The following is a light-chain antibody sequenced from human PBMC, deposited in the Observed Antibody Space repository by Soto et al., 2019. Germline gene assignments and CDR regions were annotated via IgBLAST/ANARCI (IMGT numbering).Light chain of an antibody. CDR3: QQRSYWLS. V-gene: IGKV3-11*01. J-gene: IGKJ4*01. CDR2: EAS. Sequence: EIVLTQSPAALSLYPGERATLSCRASQSVSNYLAWYQQKPGQAPRLLIYEASNRASGIPARFSGSGSGTDFTLTISSLEPEDFAVYYCQQRSYWLSFGGGTKVDIK. CDR1: QSVSNY.